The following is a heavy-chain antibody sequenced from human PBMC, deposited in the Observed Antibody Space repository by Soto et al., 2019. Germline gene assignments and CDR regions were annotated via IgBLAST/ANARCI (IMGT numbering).Heavy chain of an antibody. CDR3: AREQEILSDAFDI. Sequence: SVPLYLTSEDSGGCISSNYWSWIRQPPGKGLEWIGYIYYSGSTNYNPSLKSRVTISVDTSKNQFSLKLSSVTAADTAVYYCAREQEILSDAFDIWVQGTMVTVSS. V-gene: IGHV4-59*01. CDR2: IYYSGST. CDR1: GGCISSNY. J-gene: IGHJ3*02.